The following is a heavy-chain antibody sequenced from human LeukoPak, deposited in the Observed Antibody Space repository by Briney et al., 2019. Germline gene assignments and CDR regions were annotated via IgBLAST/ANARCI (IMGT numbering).Heavy chain of an antibody. CDR3: ARLDQDTKGSSSWYAFDI. V-gene: IGHV4-39*01. J-gene: IGHJ3*02. Sequence: SETLSLTCTVSGVSINTNNRYWGWIRQPPGKGLEWIGSIYYTGSTFYNPSLKSRVTISVDTSKNQFSLKLSSVTAADTAVYYCARLDQDTKGSSSWYAFDIWGQGTMVTVSS. D-gene: IGHD6-13*01. CDR1: GVSINTNNRY. CDR2: IYYTGST.